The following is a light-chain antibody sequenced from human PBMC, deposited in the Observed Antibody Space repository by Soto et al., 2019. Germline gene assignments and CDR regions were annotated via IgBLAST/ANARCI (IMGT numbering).Light chain of an antibody. CDR3: QQYGSSPLT. CDR1: QSVSSSY. V-gene: IGKV3-20*01. CDR2: GAS. J-gene: IGKJ4*01. Sequence: EIVLTQSPGTLSLSPGERATLSCRASQSVSSSYLAWYQQKPGQAPRLLIYGASSRATGIPDRFSGSGSGTALTLTISRQEPEDLAVYYCQQYGSSPLTFGGGTKVEIK.